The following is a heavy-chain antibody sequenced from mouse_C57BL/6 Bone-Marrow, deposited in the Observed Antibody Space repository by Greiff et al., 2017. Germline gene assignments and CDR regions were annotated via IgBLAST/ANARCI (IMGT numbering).Heavy chain of an antibody. V-gene: IGHV14-4*01. Sequence: VQLKQSGAELVRPGASVKLSCTASGFNIKDDYMHWVKQRPEQGLEWIGWIDPEIGDTEYASKFQGKATITADTSSNTAYLQLSSLTSEDTAVYYCTSNWAVFDYWGQGTTLTVSS. CDR3: TSNWAVFDY. J-gene: IGHJ2*01. D-gene: IGHD4-1*01. CDR1: GFNIKDDY. CDR2: IDPEIGDT.